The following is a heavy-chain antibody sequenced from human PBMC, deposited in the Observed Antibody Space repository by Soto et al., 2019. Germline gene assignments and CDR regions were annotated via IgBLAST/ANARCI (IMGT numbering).Heavy chain of an antibody. V-gene: IGHV1-58*02. Sequence: QIQLVQFGPEVRKPGTPVKVSCKASGFTFSSCGIHWVRQARGQRLEWIGWIVVGSGNTNYAQKCQERVTITRDVSTNTAYMELTSLRSDDTAVYYCAADLAPTAPYNWFEPWGQGTLVTVSS. D-gene: IGHD1-1*01. J-gene: IGHJ5*02. CDR2: IVVGSGNT. CDR1: GFTFSSCG. CDR3: AADLAPTAPYNWFEP.